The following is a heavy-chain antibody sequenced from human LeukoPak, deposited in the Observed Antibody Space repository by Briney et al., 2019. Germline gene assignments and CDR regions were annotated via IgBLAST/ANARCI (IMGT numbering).Heavy chain of an antibody. V-gene: IGHV1-2*02. J-gene: IGHJ4*02. CDR1: GYTFTGYY. Sequence: ASVKVSCKASGYTFTGYYMHWVRQAPGQGLEWMGWINPNSGGTSYAQKFQGRVTMTRDTSISTAYMELSRLRSDDTAVYYCARDRRQRFLEWLLTEFFDYWGQGTLVTVSS. D-gene: IGHD3-3*01. CDR3: ARDRRQRFLEWLLTEFFDY. CDR2: INPNSGGT.